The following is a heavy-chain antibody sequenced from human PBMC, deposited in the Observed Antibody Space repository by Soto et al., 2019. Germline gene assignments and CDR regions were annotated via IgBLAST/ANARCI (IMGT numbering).Heavy chain of an antibody. Sequence: GESLKISCQGSGYTFTAYWITWVRQMPGKGLEWMGRIDPTNSYITYNPSFQGHVTISADKSISTAYLQWSSLKASDTAMYYCPSHDGRTRDRSSWSLPIDYWGQRTRVTVSS. J-gene: IGHJ4*02. V-gene: IGHV5-10-1*01. D-gene: IGHD6-13*01. CDR2: IDPTNSYI. CDR3: PSHDGRTRDRSSWSLPIDY. CDR1: GYTFTAYW.